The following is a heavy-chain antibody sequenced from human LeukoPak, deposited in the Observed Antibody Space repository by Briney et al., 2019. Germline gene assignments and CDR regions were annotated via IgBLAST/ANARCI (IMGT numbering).Heavy chain of an antibody. CDR3: ARDPLGGYYDSSGYYPRLHYYYYGMDV. J-gene: IGHJ6*02. Sequence: GASVKVSCKASGYTFTSYGISWVRQAPGQGLEWMGWISAYNGNTNYAQKLQGRVTMTTDTSTSTAYMELRSLRSDDTAVYYCARDPLGGYYDSSGYYPRLHYYYYGMDVWGQGTTVTVSS. CDR2: ISAYNGNT. D-gene: IGHD3-22*01. V-gene: IGHV1-18*01. CDR1: GYTFTSYG.